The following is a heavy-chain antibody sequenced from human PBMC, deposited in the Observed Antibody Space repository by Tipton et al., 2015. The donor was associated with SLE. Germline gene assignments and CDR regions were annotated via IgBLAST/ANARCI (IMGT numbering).Heavy chain of an antibody. J-gene: IGHJ6*01. CDR1: GDSLSGQY. Sequence: TLSLTCSVYGDSLSGQYWSWIRQPPGKGLEWIGEVFRGGSTNYSPSLESRVTITVDMSKNQFSLRLISVTAADTAVYYCARGCSSSTCEPFYFFGMYVWGQGTTVTVSS. CDR2: VFRGGST. D-gene: IGHD2-2*01. CDR3: ARGCSSSTCEPFYFFGMYV. V-gene: IGHV4-34*01.